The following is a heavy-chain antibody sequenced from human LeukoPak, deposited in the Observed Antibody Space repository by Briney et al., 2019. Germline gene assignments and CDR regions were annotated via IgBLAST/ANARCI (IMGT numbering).Heavy chain of an antibody. Sequence: GGSLRLSCAASGFTFSTYAMNWVRQAPGKGLEWVAVISDDGRHNYYADSVKGRFTISRDNSKNTLYLQMNSLRAEDTAVYYCAKDLNWGGRWGQGTLVTVSS. J-gene: IGHJ4*02. CDR1: GFTFSTYA. D-gene: IGHD7-27*01. V-gene: IGHV3-30*04. CDR3: AKDLNWGGR. CDR2: ISDDGRHN.